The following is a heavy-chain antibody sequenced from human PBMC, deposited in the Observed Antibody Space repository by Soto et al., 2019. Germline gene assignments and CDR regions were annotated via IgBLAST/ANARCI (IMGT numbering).Heavy chain of an antibody. CDR3: ARFQWLVHDFDY. CDR1: GFTFSSYG. CDR2: IWYDGSDK. D-gene: IGHD6-19*01. V-gene: IGHV3-33*01. Sequence: QVQLVESGGGVVQPGRSLRLSCAASGFTFSSYGMHWVRQAPGKGLEWVAVIWYDGSDKYYADSVKGRFTISRDNSKNTLYLQMNSLRAEDTAVYYCARFQWLVHDFDYWGQGTLVTVSS. J-gene: IGHJ4*02.